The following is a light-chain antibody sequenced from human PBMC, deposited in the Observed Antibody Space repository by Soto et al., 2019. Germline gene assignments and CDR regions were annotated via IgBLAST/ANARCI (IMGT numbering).Light chain of an antibody. V-gene: IGLV2-14*01. CDR3: GSYTSSSTPWV. Sequence: QSALTQPASVSGSPGQSITISCTGTSSDVGGYHYVSWYQQHPGKAPKLIIYEVDNRPSGVSDRFSASKSGNTASLTISGLQAEDEADYHCGSYTSSSTPWVFGGGTKLTVL. CDR1: SSDVGGYHY. CDR2: EVD. J-gene: IGLJ3*02.